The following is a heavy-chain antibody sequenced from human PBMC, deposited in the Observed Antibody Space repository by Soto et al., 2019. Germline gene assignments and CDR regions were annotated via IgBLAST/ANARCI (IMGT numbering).Heavy chain of an antibody. V-gene: IGHV3-48*03. CDR2: ITTSGSTI. J-gene: IGHJ6*02. D-gene: IGHD2-2*01. CDR1: GFTFSSYE. Sequence: ESGGGLVQPGGSLRLSCAASGFTFSSYEMNWVRQAPGKGLEWVSYITTSGSTIYYADSVKGRFTISRDNAKNSLYLQMNSLRADDTAVYYCARRYCSSTSCLMDVWGQGTTVTVSS. CDR3: ARRYCSSTSCLMDV.